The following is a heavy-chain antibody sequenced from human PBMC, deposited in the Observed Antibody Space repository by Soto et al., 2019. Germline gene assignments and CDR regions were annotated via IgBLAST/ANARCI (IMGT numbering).Heavy chain of an antibody. CDR3: AKKVNSGPGSQYFDY. CDR1: GFTFSSYS. D-gene: IGHD3-10*01. Sequence: GGSLRLSCAASGFTFSSYSMSWVRQAPGKGLEWVSGFRTGGDGGTTYYADSVRGRFTISRDNSKNTLFLQMNSLRAEDTAIYYCAKKVNSGPGSQYFDYWGQGTLVTVSS. J-gene: IGHJ4*02. V-gene: IGHV3-23*01. CDR2: FRTGGDGGTT.